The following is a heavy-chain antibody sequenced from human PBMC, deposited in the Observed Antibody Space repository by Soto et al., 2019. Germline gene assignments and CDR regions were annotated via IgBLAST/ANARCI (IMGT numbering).Heavy chain of an antibody. Sequence: SSAKVSSKDTGGTFSSYAISWVRQAPGQGLEWMGGIIPIFGTANYAQKFQGRVTITADESTSTAYMELSSLRSEDTAVYYCAREYSDSSGLYYFDYWGQGPLVSVSS. V-gene: IGHV1-69*13. CDR1: GGTFSSYA. CDR3: AREYSDSSGLYYFDY. J-gene: IGHJ4*02. CDR2: IIPIFGTA. D-gene: IGHD3-22*01.